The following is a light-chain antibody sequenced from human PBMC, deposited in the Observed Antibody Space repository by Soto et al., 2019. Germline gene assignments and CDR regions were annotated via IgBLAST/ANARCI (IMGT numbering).Light chain of an antibody. Sequence: EIVLTQSPGTLSLSPGETATLSCRASQSINNYFLAWHQQRPGQAPRLLIFRASQRASGIPDRFRGSGSGTDFTLTIARLEPEDFAVYYCQQYTNAPRTFGQGTKWISN. J-gene: IGKJ1*01. CDR3: QQYTNAPRT. CDR1: QSINNYF. V-gene: IGKV3-20*01. CDR2: RAS.